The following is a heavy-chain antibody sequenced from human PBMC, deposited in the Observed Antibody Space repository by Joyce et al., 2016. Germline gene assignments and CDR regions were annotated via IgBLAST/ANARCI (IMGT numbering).Heavy chain of an antibody. CDR3: AGGILTGYFDY. CDR2: ISYDGNNK. CDR1: GFTFSNYG. V-gene: IGHV3-30*03. D-gene: IGHD3-9*01. Sequence: QGPLVESGGGVVQPGRSLRFSCAASGFTFSNYGMHWVRQAPGKGLEWVAVISYDGNNKHYGDSVKGRFTISRDNSKNTLYQQMNSLRAEDTAVYYFAGGILTGYFDYWGQGTLVTVSS. J-gene: IGHJ4*02.